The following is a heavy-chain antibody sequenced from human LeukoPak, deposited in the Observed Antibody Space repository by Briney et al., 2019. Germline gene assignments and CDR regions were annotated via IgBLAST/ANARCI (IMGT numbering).Heavy chain of an antibody. Sequence: PGGSLRLSCAASGFTFSSYAMSWVRQAPGKGLEWVSYISSSGSTIYYADSVKGRFTISRDNAKNSLYLQMNSLRAEDTAVYYCAREYLPYYYGSGKTGAFDIWGQGTMVTVSS. J-gene: IGHJ3*02. D-gene: IGHD3-10*01. CDR3: AREYLPYYYGSGKTGAFDI. CDR1: GFTFSSYA. V-gene: IGHV3-48*04. CDR2: ISSSGSTI.